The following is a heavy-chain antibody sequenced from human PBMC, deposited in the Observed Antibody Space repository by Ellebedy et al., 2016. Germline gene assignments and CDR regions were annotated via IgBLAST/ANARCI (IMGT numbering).Heavy chain of an antibody. V-gene: IGHV3-48*04. J-gene: IGHJ5*02. CDR2: ITSSTSTI. CDR3: ARTYTTGPRGWFDP. Sequence: GGSLRLXCAASGFNFNAYAMNWVRQAPGKGLEWVAYITSSTSTIYYADSVKGRFTVSRDNAKNSLYLQMNSLRADDTAVYYCARTYTTGPRGWFDPWGQGTLVSVSS. CDR1: GFNFNAYA. D-gene: IGHD1-26*01.